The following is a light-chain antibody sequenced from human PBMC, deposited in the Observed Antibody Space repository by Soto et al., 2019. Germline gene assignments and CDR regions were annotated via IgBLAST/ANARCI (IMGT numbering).Light chain of an antibody. V-gene: IGKV3-20*01. J-gene: IGKJ1*01. CDR3: HQYGSAPWT. Sequence: EILMTQSPATLSVSPGERATLSCRASQSVSSNLAWYQQKPGQAPRLLISGASNRATGTPDKFRGSGSGTDFTLTITRLEPEDFAVYYCHQYGSAPWTFGQGTKVDIK. CDR2: GAS. CDR1: QSVSSN.